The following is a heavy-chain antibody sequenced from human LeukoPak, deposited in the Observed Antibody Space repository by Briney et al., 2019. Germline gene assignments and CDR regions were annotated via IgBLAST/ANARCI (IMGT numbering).Heavy chain of an antibody. J-gene: IGHJ4*02. Sequence: PGGSLRLSCAASGFTFSSYGMHWVRQAPGKGLEWVAVISYDGSNKYYADSVKGRFTISRDNSKNTLYLQMNSLRAEGTAVYYCAKGALMDYYDSSGYYYVGYFDYWGQGTLVTVSS. CDR1: GFTFSSYG. D-gene: IGHD3-22*01. CDR3: AKGALMDYYDSSGYYYVGYFDY. CDR2: ISYDGSNK. V-gene: IGHV3-30*18.